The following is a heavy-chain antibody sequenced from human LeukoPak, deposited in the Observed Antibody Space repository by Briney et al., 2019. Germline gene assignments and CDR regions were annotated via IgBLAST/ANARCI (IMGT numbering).Heavy chain of an antibody. CDR1: GFTFSSYW. CDR2: IKQDGSEK. J-gene: IGHJ5*02. D-gene: IGHD3-16*01. V-gene: IGHV3-7*01. Sequence: GGSLRLSCADSGFTFSSYWMSWVRQAPGKGLEWVANIKQDGSEKYYVDSVKGRFTVSRDNAKNSLYLQMNSLRAEDTAVYYCARSPGGWFDPWGQGTLVTVSS. CDR3: ARSPGGWFDP.